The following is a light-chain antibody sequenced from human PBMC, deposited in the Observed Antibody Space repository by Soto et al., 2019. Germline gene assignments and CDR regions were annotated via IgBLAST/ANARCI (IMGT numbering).Light chain of an antibody. CDR3: LQDINYPWT. V-gene: IGKV1-5*03. Sequence: IQMTLSPSTLSASVGDRVTITCRASQSISSWLAWYQQKPGKAPKLLIYKASSLESGVPSRFSGSGSGTDFTLAISSLQPEDSATYYCLQDINYPWTFGQGTKVDIK. CDR1: QSISSW. CDR2: KAS. J-gene: IGKJ1*01.